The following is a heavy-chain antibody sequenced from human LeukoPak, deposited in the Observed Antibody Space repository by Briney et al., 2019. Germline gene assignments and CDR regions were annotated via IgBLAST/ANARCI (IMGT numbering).Heavy chain of an antibody. Sequence: GGSLRLSCAASGFTFDDYAMHWVRQAPGKGLEWVSGISWNSGSIGYADSVKGRFTISRDNAKNSLYLQMNSLRAEDTALYYCAKDIHGSGTFEDAFDIWGPGTMVTVSS. D-gene: IGHD3-10*01. V-gene: IGHV3-9*01. J-gene: IGHJ3*02. CDR2: ISWNSGSI. CDR3: AKDIHGSGTFEDAFDI. CDR1: GFTFDDYA.